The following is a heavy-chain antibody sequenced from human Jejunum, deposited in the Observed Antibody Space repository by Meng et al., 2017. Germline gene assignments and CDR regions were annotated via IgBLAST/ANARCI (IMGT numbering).Heavy chain of an antibody. J-gene: IGHJ5*02. CDR1: GFIVSGNY. V-gene: IGHV3-53*01. CDR2: IYSDGTT. Sequence: GESLKISCAASGFIVSGNYMSWVRQAPGKGLEWVSVIYSDGTTYYADSVKGRFTISRDNSKNTLYLQMDSLRAEDTAVYYCARERWFDPWGQGTPVTVSS. CDR3: ARERWFDP.